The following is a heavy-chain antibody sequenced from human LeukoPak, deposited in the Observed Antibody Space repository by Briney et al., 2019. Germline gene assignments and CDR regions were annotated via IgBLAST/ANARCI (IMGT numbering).Heavy chain of an antibody. Sequence: PSETLSLTCTVSGASISGSGYYWGWIRQPPGKGLEWIGSIYSSGSTYYNASLQSRVTISIETSKNQISLRLNSVTAADTAMYYCAKSGGYGLINYWGQGTLVTVSS. CDR2: IYSSGST. CDR1: GASISGSGYY. J-gene: IGHJ4*02. CDR3: AKSGGYGLINY. V-gene: IGHV4-39*01. D-gene: IGHD1-26*01.